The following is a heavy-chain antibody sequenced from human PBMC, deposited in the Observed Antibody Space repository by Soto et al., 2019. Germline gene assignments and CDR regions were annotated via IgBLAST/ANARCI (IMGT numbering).Heavy chain of an antibody. CDR2: IYYSGST. J-gene: IGHJ6*02. CDR3: ARDLNFTGMDV. V-gene: IGHV4-59*01. Sequence: PSETLSLTCTVSGASISSYYWTWIRQPPGKGLEWIGYIYYSGSTNYNPSLKSRVTISVDTSKNQFSLKLSSVTAADTAVYYCARDLNFTGMDVWGQGTTVTVSS. CDR1: GASISSYY.